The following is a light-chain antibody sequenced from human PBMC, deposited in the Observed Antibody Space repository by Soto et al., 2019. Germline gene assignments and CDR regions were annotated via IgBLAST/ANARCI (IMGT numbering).Light chain of an antibody. CDR1: QGIRSA. CDR2: DAA. V-gene: IGKV1-13*02. Sequence: ALQLTQSPSSLSASVGDRVTITCRASQGIRSALAWYQQKPGKPPKLLIYDAASLESGVPSRFSGSESGTDFTLSISSLRLEDFATYHCQQVNSYPITFGQGTRLEIK. CDR3: QQVNSYPIT. J-gene: IGKJ5*01.